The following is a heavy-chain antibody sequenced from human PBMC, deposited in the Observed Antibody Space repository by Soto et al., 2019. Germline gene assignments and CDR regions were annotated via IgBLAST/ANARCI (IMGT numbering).Heavy chain of an antibody. D-gene: IGHD4-17*01. CDR1: GFTFSSYW. J-gene: IGHJ4*02. CDR2: INSDGSST. V-gene: IGHV3-74*01. Sequence: EVQVVESGGGLVQPGGSLRLSCAASGFTFSSYWMHWVRQAPGKGLVWVSRINSDGSSTTYADSVKGRFTISRDNAKNTLYLQMNSLRAEDTAVYYCARGSWATVVTPRVDYWGQGTLVTVSS. CDR3: ARGSWATVVTPRVDY.